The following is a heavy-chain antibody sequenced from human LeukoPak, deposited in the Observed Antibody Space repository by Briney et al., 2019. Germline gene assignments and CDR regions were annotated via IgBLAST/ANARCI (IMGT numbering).Heavy chain of an antibody. CDR1: GFTFSSYG. CDR3: AKDRSQQLAKFDY. Sequence: GSLRLSCAASGFTFSSYGMSWVRQAPGKGLEWVSVISSSGGSTFYADSVKGRFTISRDNSKNTLYLQMNSLRAEDTAVYYCAKDRSQQLAKFDYWGQGTLVIVSS. D-gene: IGHD3-3*02. CDR2: ISSSGGST. V-gene: IGHV3-23*01. J-gene: IGHJ4*02.